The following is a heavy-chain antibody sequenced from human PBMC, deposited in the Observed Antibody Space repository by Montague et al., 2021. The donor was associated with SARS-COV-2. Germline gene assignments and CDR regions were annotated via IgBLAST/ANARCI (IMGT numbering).Heavy chain of an antibody. D-gene: IGHD2-15*01. CDR1: GGSISSSSYY. CDR2: IYYSGST. V-gene: IGHV4-39*07. CDR3: ASEGGWFSRGSYYFDY. J-gene: IGHJ4*02. Sequence: SETLSLTCTVSGGSISSSSYYWGWIRQHPGKGLEWIGRIYYSGSTXYNPSLKSRVTISVDTSKNQFSLKLSSVTAADTAVYYCASEGGWFSRGSYYFDYWGQGTLVTVSS.